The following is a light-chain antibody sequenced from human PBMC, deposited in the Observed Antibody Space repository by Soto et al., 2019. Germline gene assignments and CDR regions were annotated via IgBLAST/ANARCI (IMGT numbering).Light chain of an antibody. CDR2: AAS. J-gene: IGKJ1*01. Sequence: DSQMTQSPTSVSASVGDRVTITCRASHGISSWLAWYQQKQGNAPKILIYAASSLQSGVPSRFSGSGSGTEFTLTISSLQPEDFATYSCPQANSFPRTFGQGTKLEI. CDR3: PQANSFPRT. V-gene: IGKV1D-12*01. CDR1: HGISSW.